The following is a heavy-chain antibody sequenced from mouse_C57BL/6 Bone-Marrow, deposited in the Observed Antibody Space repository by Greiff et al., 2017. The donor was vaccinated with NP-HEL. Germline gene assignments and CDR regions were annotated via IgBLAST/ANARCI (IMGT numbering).Heavy chain of an antibody. J-gene: IGHJ4*01. CDR3: ARYDLGPYAMDY. CDR1: GFTFTDYY. Sequence: EVQRVESGGGLVQPGGSLSLSCAASGFTFTDYYMSWVRQPPGKALEWLGFIRNKANGYTTEYSASVKGRFTISRDNSQSILYLQMNALRAEDSATYYCARYDLGPYAMDYWGQGTSVTVSS. CDR2: IRNKANGYTT. D-gene: IGHD4-1*01. V-gene: IGHV7-3*01.